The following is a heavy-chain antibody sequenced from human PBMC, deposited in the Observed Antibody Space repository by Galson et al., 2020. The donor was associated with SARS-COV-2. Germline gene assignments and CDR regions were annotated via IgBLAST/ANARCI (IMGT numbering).Heavy chain of an antibody. CDR2: IRSRTYDGTT. CDR1: GFTFGDFA. J-gene: IGHJ6*03. V-gene: IGHV3-49*03. CDR3: ARGGFPYYYYMDV. Sequence: GGSLRLSCTVAGFTFGDFAMSWFRQAPGKGLEWDGFIRSRTYDGTTEYAASVKDRFTISRDDSKNVAYLQMNSLITEDTAVYYCARGGFPYYYYMDVWGKGTTVTVSS.